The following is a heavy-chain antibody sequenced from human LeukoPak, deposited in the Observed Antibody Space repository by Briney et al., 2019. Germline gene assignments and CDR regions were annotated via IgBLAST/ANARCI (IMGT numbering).Heavy chain of an antibody. CDR2: INHSGST. J-gene: IGHJ4*02. CDR1: GGSFSGYY. CDR3: ARQEMATITGIDY. Sequence: TASETLSLTCAVYGGSFSGYYWSWIRQPPGKGLEWIGEINHSGSTNYNPSLKSRVTISVDTSKNQFSLKLSSVTAADTAVYYCARQEMATITGIDYWGQGTLVTVSS. V-gene: IGHV4-34*01. D-gene: IGHD5-24*01.